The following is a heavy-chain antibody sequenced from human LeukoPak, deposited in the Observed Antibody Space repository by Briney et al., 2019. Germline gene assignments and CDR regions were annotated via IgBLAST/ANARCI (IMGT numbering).Heavy chain of an antibody. CDR1: GFTFSSYA. CDR3: AKRGYYYDSSGYYYFDY. D-gene: IGHD3-22*01. CDR2: ISGSGGST. Sequence: GGSLRLCCAASGFTFSSYAMSWVRQAPGKGLEWVSAISGSGGSTYSADSVKGRFTISRDNSKNTLCLQMNSLRAEDTALYYCAKRGYYYDSSGYYYFDYWGQGTLVTVSS. J-gene: IGHJ4*02. V-gene: IGHV3-23*01.